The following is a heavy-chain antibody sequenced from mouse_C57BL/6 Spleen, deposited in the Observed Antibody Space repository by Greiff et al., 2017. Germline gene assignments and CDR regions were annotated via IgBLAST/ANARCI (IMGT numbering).Heavy chain of an antibody. Sequence: VQLQQPGAELVKPGASVKMSCKASGYTFTSYWITWVKQRPGQGLEWIGDIYPGSGSTNYNEKFKSKATLTVDTSSSTAYMQLSSLTSEDSAVYYCAREGGYYYGRVAYWGQGTLVTVSA. V-gene: IGHV1-55*01. CDR1: GYTFTSYW. CDR2: IYPGSGST. J-gene: IGHJ3*01. D-gene: IGHD1-1*01. CDR3: AREGGYYYGRVAY.